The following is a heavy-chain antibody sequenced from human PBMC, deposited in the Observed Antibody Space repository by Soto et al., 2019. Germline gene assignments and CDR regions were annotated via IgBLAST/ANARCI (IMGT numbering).Heavy chain of an antibody. CDR2: ISDSGNT. D-gene: IGHD6-19*01. J-gene: IGHJ4*02. V-gene: IGHV4-59*08. Sequence: QAQLQESGPGLVKPSETLSLTCTVSGGSISSYFWSWIRQPPGKGLEWIGHISDSGNTNYNPSLXXRXXISVATSKNPLSLKLGSVTAADTAVYYCARHYRTGWYGFDYWGQGTLVTVSS. CDR1: GGSISSYF. CDR3: ARHYRTGWYGFDY.